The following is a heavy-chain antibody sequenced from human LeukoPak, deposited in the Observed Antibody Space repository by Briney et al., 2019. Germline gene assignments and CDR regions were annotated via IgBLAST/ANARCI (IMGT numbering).Heavy chain of an antibody. CDR3: SWEREDPASRYFQH. Sequence: GGSLRLSCAPSGLTFSSYSMNWVRQAHGNGREWVSHISSISTNIYYADSVKGRFTIYRENANNPLSLQMKSLIGEDTAVYYCSWEREDPASRYFQHWGQGTLVTVSS. V-gene: IGHV3-48*01. CDR1: GLTFSSYS. J-gene: IGHJ1*01. CDR2: ISSISTNI.